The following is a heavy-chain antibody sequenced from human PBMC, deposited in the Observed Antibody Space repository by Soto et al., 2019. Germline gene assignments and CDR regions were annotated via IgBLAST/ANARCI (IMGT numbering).Heavy chain of an antibody. J-gene: IGHJ6*02. V-gene: IGHV3-21*01. Sequence: PGGSLRLSCVASGLTFGSRAMSWVRQSPGEGLEWVSTITDTGGDAKYADSVKGRFTISRDNAKNSLYLQMNSLRAEDTAVYYCARDLGYSYGYLLYYYGMDVWGQGTTVTVSS. CDR3: ARDLGYSYGYLLYYYGMDV. CDR1: GLTFGSRA. CDR2: ITDTGGDA. D-gene: IGHD5-18*01.